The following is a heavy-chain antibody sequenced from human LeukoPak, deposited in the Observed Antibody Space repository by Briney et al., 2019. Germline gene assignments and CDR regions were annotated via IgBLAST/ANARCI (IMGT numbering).Heavy chain of an antibody. D-gene: IGHD2-15*01. V-gene: IGHV1-18*01. Sequence: ASVKASCKASGYTFTSYGISWVRQAPGQGLEWMGWISAYNGNTNYAQKLQGRVTMTTDTSTSTAYMELRSLRSDDTAVYYCARFGYCSGGSCYPPQLLFDYWGQGTLVTVSS. CDR3: ARFGYCSGGSCYPPQLLFDY. J-gene: IGHJ4*02. CDR2: ISAYNGNT. CDR1: GYTFTSYG.